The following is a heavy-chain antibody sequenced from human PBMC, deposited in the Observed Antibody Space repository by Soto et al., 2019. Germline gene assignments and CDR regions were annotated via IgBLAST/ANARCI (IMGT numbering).Heavy chain of an antibody. V-gene: IGHV3-30*18. Sequence: QVQLVESGGGVVQPGRSLRLSCAASGFTFSSYGMHWVRQAPGKGLEWVAVISYDGSNKYYADSVKGRFTISRDNSKNTLYLQMNSLKAEDTAVYYCAKTVWTGYNGYAYRAGMYYWGQGTLVTVSS. J-gene: IGHJ4*01. CDR2: ISYDGSNK. CDR3: AKTVWTGYNGYAYRAGMYY. CDR1: GFTFSSYG. D-gene: IGHD5-12*01.